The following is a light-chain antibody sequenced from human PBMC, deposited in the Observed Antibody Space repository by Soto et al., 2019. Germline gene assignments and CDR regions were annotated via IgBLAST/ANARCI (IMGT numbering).Light chain of an antibody. J-gene: IGLJ1*01. Sequence: QSALTQPPSVSEAPRQRVTISCSGSSSNIGNNAVNWYQQLPGKAPKLLIYYDDLLPSGVSDRFSGSKSGTSASLAISGLQSEDEADYYCAAWDDSLNGYVFGTGTEVXVL. CDR3: AAWDDSLNGYV. V-gene: IGLV1-36*01. CDR2: YDD. CDR1: SSNIGNNA.